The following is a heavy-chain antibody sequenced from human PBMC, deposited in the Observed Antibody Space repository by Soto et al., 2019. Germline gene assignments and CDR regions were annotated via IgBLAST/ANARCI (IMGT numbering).Heavy chain of an antibody. Sequence: QVQLVQSGAEVKKPGASVKVSCKASGYTFTSYGISWVRQAPGQGLEWMGWISAYNGNTNYAQKLQGRVTMTTDTSTSTAYMELRSLRSDDTAVYYCARDQRVTAYYYYYGMDVWGQGTTVTVSS. CDR2: ISAYNGNT. CDR1: GYTFTSYG. V-gene: IGHV1-18*01. J-gene: IGHJ6*02. CDR3: ARDQRVTAYYYYYGMDV. D-gene: IGHD2-21*02.